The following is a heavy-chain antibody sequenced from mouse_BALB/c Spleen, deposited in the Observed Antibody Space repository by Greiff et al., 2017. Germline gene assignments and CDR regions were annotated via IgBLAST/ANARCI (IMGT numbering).Heavy chain of an antibody. J-gene: IGHJ2*01. CDR3: ARELVILDY. V-gene: IGHV3-6*02. D-gene: IGHD2-13*01. Sequence: ESGPGLVKPSQSLSLTCSVTGYSITSGYYWNWIRQFPGNKLEWMGYISYDGSNNYNPSLKNRISITRDTSKNQFFLKLNSVTTEDTATYYCARELVILDYGGQGTTLTVPS. CDR1: GYSITSGYY. CDR2: ISYDGSN.